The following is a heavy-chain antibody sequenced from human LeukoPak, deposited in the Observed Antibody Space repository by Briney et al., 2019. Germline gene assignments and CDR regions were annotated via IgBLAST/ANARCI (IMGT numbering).Heavy chain of an antibody. CDR3: ATNTHEDYYYYYMDV. J-gene: IGHJ6*03. CDR2: MSHRGRT. D-gene: IGHD2-2*02. CDR1: SVSISSYY. V-gene: IGHV4-59*04. Sequence: PSETLSLTCTVSSVSISSYYWSWIRQPPGKGLEWIGCMSHRGRTYYNPSLKSRVSMSVDTSKNQLSLHLSSVTAADAAVYFCATNTHEDYYYYYMDVWGKGTTVTVSS.